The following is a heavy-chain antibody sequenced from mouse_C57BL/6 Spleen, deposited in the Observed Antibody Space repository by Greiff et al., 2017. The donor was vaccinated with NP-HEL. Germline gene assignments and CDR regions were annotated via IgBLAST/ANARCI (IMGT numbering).Heavy chain of an antibody. CDR3: ARGAITTVVAPYAMDY. CDR1: GYTFTSYW. D-gene: IGHD1-1*01. J-gene: IGHJ4*01. V-gene: IGHV1-64*01. Sequence: QVQLKQPGAELVKPGASVKLSCKASGYTFTSYWMHWVKQRPGQGLEWIGMIHPNSGSTNYNEKFKSKATLTVDKSSSTAYMQLSSLTSEDSAVYYCARGAITTVVAPYAMDYWGQGTSVTVSS. CDR2: IHPNSGST.